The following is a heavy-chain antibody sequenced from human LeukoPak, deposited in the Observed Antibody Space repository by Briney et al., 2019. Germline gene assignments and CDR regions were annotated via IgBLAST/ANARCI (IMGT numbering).Heavy chain of an antibody. CDR2: IYYSGTN. V-gene: IGHV4-39*01. CDR1: GGSISSSGYY. Sequence: SETLSLTCTVSGGSISSSGYYWGWIRQPPGKGLEWIGSIYYSGTNYCNPSLKSRVTISVDTSKNQFSLKLSSVTAADTAVYYCARGDGYNSDYFDYWGQGTLVTVSS. D-gene: IGHD5-24*01. CDR3: ARGDGYNSDYFDY. J-gene: IGHJ4*02.